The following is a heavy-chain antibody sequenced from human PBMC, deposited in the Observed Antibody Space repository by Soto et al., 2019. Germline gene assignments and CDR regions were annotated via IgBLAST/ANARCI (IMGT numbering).Heavy chain of an antibody. CDR1: GFTFSSYS. D-gene: IGHD1-26*01. CDR3: ASVYSGSYSVGFLDY. J-gene: IGHJ4*02. CDR2: ISYDGSNK. V-gene: IGHV3-30-3*01. Sequence: PVGSLRLSCAASGFTFSSYSMHSVHQAPGKGLEWVAVISYDGSNKYYADSVKGRFTISRDNSKNTLYLQMNSLRAKDTAVYYCASVYSGSYSVGFLDYWGQGTLVTVSS.